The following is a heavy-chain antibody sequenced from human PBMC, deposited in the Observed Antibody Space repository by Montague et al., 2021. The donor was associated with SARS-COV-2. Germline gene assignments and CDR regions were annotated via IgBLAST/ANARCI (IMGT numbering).Heavy chain of an antibody. Sequence: SETLSLTCVVSGDSITSSNWWSWVRQPPGKGLEWIGEISRSGPTNYSPPLRSRVTMSIDTVKNYFSLTVTSVTAADTAVYYCSRLNEHGYQGYESDYWGQGTLVTVSS. CDR1: GDSITSSNW. CDR3: SRLNEHGYQGYESDY. V-gene: IGHV4/OR15-8*02. CDR2: ISRSGPT. J-gene: IGHJ4*02. D-gene: IGHD2-2*03.